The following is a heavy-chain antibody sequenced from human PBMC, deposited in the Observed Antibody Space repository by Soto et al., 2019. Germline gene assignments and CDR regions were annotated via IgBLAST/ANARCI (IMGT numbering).Heavy chain of an antibody. D-gene: IGHD2-15*01. V-gene: IGHV3-23*01. CDR2: ISGSGGST. J-gene: IGHJ4*02. CDR3: AKDFKVVVAASLPL. Sequence: EVQLLESGGGLVQPGGSLRLSCAASGFTFSSYAMSWVRQAPGKGLEWVSAISGSGGSTYYADSVKGRFTISRDNSKNTLYMQMNSLRAEDTSVYYCAKDFKVVVAASLPLWGQGTLVTVSS. CDR1: GFTFSSYA.